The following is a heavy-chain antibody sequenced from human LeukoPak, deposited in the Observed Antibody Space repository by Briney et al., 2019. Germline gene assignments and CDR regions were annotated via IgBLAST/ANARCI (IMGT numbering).Heavy chain of an antibody. CDR3: AKEGRLRYFDWLLQKYYFDY. CDR2: ISSSSSYI. D-gene: IGHD3-9*01. V-gene: IGHV3-21*01. J-gene: IGHJ4*02. Sequence: GGSLRLSCAASGFTFSSHSMNWVRQAPGKGLEWVSSISSSSSYIYYADSVKGRFAISRDNAKNSLYLQMNSLRAEDTAVYYCAKEGRLRYFDWLLQKYYFDYWGQGTLVTVSS. CDR1: GFTFSSHS.